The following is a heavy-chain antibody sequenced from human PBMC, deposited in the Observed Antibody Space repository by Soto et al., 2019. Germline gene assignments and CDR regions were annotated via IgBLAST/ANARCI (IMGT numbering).Heavy chain of an antibody. CDR2: ITDTGGDA. CDR3: ARGSTDSYPGSRIFDF. Sequence: GGSLRLSCVASGLTFGSRAMTWVRQAPGEGLQWVSTITDTGGDARYADSVRGRFVISRDNPKKTLYLQMTSLTAEDSAMYYCARGSTDSYPGSRIFDFWGRGTLVTVSS. V-gene: IGHV3-23*01. J-gene: IGHJ4*02. CDR1: GLTFGSRA. D-gene: IGHD3-10*01.